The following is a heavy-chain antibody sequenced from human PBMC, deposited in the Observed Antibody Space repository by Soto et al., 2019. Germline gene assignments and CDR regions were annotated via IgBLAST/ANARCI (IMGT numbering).Heavy chain of an antibody. CDR3: ARERKFDFWRKGLDV. CDR1: GYTFTSYD. Sequence: QAQLVQSGAEVKKPGASVKVSCKASGYTFTSYDINWVRQAPGQGLEWLGWMDPNSGSTGYAQNFQGRVTMTRNISINTAHMELSSLRTEDTAGYYCARERKFDFWRKGLDVWGQGTTVTGSS. CDR2: MDPNSGST. V-gene: IGHV1-8*01. J-gene: IGHJ6*02. D-gene: IGHD3-3*01.